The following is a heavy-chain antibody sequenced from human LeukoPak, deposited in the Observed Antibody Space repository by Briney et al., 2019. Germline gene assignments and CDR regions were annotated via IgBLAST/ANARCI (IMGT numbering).Heavy chain of an antibody. CDR1: GGTFSSYA. CDR2: INTNTGNP. Sequence: GASVKVSCKASGGTFSSYAISWVRQAPGQGLEWMGWINTNTGNPTYAQGFTGRFVFSLDTSVSTAYLQISSLKAEDTAVYYCAREGAQGLTYYFDYWGQGTLVTVSS. D-gene: IGHD2-21*01. J-gene: IGHJ4*02. V-gene: IGHV7-4-1*02. CDR3: AREGAQGLTYYFDY.